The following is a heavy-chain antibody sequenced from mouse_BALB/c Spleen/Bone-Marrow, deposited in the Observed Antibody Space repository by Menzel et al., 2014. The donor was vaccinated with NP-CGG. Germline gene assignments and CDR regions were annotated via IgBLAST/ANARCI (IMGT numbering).Heavy chain of an antibody. V-gene: IGHV1S81*02. D-gene: IGHD1-1*01. CDR2: INPSNGGT. Sequence: QVQLQQSGAELVKPGASVKLSCKASGYTFTSYYMYWVKQRPGQGLEWFGEINPSNGGTNFNEKFKNKATLTVDKSSSTAYMQLSSPTSEDSAVYYCTRSYGSSYEYYFDYWGQGTTLTVSS. J-gene: IGHJ2*01. CDR1: GYTFTSYY. CDR3: TRSYGSSYEYYFDY.